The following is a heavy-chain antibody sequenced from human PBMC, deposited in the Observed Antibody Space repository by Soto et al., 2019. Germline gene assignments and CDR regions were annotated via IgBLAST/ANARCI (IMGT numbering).Heavy chain of an antibody. J-gene: IGHJ6*02. CDR2: IYYSGST. Sequence: KTSETLSLTCTVSGGSISSYYWSWIRQPPGKGLEWIGYIYYSGSTNYNPSLKSRVTISVDTSKNQFSLKLSSVTAADTAVYYCARVADYYDSSGYYPYGMDVWGQGTTVTVSS. CDR3: ARVADYYDSSGYYPYGMDV. D-gene: IGHD3-22*01. V-gene: IGHV4-59*01. CDR1: GGSISSYY.